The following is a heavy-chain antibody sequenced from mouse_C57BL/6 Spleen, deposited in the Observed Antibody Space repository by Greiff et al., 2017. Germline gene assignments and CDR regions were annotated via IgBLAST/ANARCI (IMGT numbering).Heavy chain of an antibody. Sequence: QVQLQQPGAELVRPGTSVKLSCKASGYTFTSYWMHWVKQRPGQGLEWIGVIDPSDSYTNYNQKFKGKATLTVDTSSSTAYMQLSSLTSEDSAVYYCASITTVVPYYFDYWGQGTTLTVAS. CDR1: GYTFTSYW. D-gene: IGHD1-1*01. V-gene: IGHV1-59*01. CDR2: IDPSDSYT. CDR3: ASITTVVPYYFDY. J-gene: IGHJ2*01.